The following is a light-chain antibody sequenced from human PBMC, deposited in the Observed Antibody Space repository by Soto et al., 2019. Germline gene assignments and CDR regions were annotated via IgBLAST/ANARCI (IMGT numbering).Light chain of an antibody. CDR2: GAS. V-gene: IGKV3-20*01. Sequence: EIVLTQSPGTLSLSPGERVTLSCRASQSVSSSYLAWYQHKPGQAPRLLIYGASSRATGIPDRFSGSGSGTEFTLTISRLEPEDFAVYYCQQYGNSPPYTFGQGTKVDIK. J-gene: IGKJ2*01. CDR1: QSVSSSY. CDR3: QQYGNSPPYT.